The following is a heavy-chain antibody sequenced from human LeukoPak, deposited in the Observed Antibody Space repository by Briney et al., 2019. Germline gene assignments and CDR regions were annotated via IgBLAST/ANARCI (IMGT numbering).Heavy chain of an antibody. D-gene: IGHD6-13*01. CDR2: ISTSSSYI. CDR3: ARAAIAAARIYYYMDV. J-gene: IGHJ6*03. V-gene: IGHV3-21*01. CDR1: GFTFSSYS. Sequence: PGGSLRLSCAASGFTFSSYSMNWVRQAPGKGLEWVSFISTSSSYIHNADSVKGRFTISRDNAENSLYLQMNSLRAEDTAVYYCARAAIAAARIYYYMDVWGKGTTVTVSS.